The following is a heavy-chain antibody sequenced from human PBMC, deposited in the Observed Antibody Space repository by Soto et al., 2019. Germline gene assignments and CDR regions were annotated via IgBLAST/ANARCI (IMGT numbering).Heavy chain of an antibody. CDR2: INPSGGST. D-gene: IGHD2-2*01. J-gene: IGHJ4*02. CDR3: ARDVVMVPSAWYFFDY. CDR1: GYTFTSHY. V-gene: IGHV1-46*01. Sequence: GASVKVSCKASGYTFTSHYMHWVRQAPGQGLEWMGIINPSGGSTLYAQKFQGRITMTRDTSTSTVYMELSSLTSEDTAVYYCARDVVMVPSAWYFFDYWGQGTLVTVS.